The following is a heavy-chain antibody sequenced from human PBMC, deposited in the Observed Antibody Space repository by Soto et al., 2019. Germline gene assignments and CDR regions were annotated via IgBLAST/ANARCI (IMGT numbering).Heavy chain of an antibody. J-gene: IGHJ4*02. CDR2: MNPNSGNT. CDR3: ASERSSGWYVDY. Sequence: QVQLVQSGAEVKKPGASVKVSCKASGYTFTSYDINWVRQATGQGLEWMGWMNPNSGNTAYAQKFQGRVTMTRTTSISTACMELSSLRSEDTAVYYCASERSSGWYVDYWGQGTRVTVSS. V-gene: IGHV1-8*01. D-gene: IGHD6-19*01. CDR1: GYTFTSYD.